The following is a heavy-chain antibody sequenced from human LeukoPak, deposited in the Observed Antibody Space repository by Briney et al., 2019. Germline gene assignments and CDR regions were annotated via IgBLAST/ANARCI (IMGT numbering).Heavy chain of an antibody. J-gene: IGHJ4*02. CDR2: IVSSGSTR. D-gene: IGHD5-18*01. Sequence: GGSLRLSCAASGFTFSSYEMNWVRQAPGRGLEWVSNIVSSGSTRYYADSVKGRFTISRDNSKNTLYLQMNSLRVEDTAVYYCARGHVRGYSYGFGYWGQGSLVTVSS. CDR3: ARGHVRGYSYGFGY. CDR1: GFTFSSYE. V-gene: IGHV3-48*03.